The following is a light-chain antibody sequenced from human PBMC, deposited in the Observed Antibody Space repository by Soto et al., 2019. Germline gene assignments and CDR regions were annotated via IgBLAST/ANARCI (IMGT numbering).Light chain of an antibody. Sequence: EIVLTQSPATLSLSPGEIVTLSCRASQSVSSYLAWYQQKPGQAPRLLIYGVSTGATGIPDRFSGSGSGTDFTLTISRLEPEDFAVYFCQVYGTSSKTFGQGTKVNI. V-gene: IGKV3-20*01. J-gene: IGKJ1*01. CDR2: GVS. CDR1: QSVSSY. CDR3: QVYGTSSKT.